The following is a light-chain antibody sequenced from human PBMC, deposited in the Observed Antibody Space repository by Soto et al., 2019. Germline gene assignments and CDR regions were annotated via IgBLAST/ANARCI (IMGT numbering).Light chain of an antibody. Sequence: EIGMPQYPATLSVSAGERAPLPCRASQSVSSNLAWYQQKPGQAPRLLIYGASIRATGIPARFSGSGSGTDFTLTISCLQSEDFATYYCQQYYSYPQTFGQATKVDIK. J-gene: IGKJ1*01. CDR1: QSVSSN. CDR2: GAS. CDR3: QQYYSYPQT. V-gene: IGKV3-15*01.